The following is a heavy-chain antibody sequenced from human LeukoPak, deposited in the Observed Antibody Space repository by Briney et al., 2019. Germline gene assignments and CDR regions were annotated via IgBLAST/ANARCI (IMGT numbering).Heavy chain of an antibody. V-gene: IGHV4-38-2*01. CDR2: IYHSGST. D-gene: IGHD2-2*01. CDR3: ARSPASDAFDT. J-gene: IGHJ3*02. Sequence: KPSETLSLTCAVSGYSISSGYYWGWIRQPPGKGLEWIGSIYHSGSTYYNPSLKSRVTISVDTSKNQFSLKLSSVTAADTAVYYCARSPASDAFDTWGQGTMVTVSS. CDR1: GYSISSGYY.